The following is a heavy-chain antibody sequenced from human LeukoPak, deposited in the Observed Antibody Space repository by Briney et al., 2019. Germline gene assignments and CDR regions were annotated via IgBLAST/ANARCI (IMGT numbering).Heavy chain of an antibody. V-gene: IGHV3-23*01. CDR1: GFTFTNYA. J-gene: IGHJ4*02. CDR3: AKWGDYDILTGYYVLDY. D-gene: IGHD3-9*01. Sequence: PGTSLRLSCVASGFTFTNYAMSWVRQAPGKGLEWVSAITGSDGTSHYADSVKGRFTISRDNSKNTLYLQVNSLRAEDTAVYYCAKWGDYDILTGYYVLDYWGQGTLVTVSS. CDR2: ITGSDGTS.